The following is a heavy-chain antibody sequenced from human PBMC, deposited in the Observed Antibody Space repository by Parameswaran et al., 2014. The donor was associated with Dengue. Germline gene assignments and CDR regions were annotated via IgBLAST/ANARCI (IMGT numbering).Heavy chain of an antibody. CDR3: AREIRRSGDGYNRATGAFDI. J-gene: IGHJ3*02. Sequence: PGKGLEWIGYIYYSGSTYYNPSLKSRVTISVDTSKNQFSLKLSSVTAADTAVYYCAREIRRSGDGYNRATGAFDIWGQGTMVTVSS. D-gene: IGHD5-24*01. CDR2: IYYSGST. V-gene: IGHV4-31*02.